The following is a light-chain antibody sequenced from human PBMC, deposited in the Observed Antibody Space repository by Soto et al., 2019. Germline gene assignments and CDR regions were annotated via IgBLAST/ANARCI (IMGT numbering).Light chain of an antibody. CDR2: DAS. CDR1: QSVSSY. J-gene: IGKJ5*01. CDR3: QQRSNWPIT. V-gene: IGKV3-11*01. Sequence: EIVLTQSPATLSFSPGQTGTLSCRASQSVSSYLAWYQQKPGQAPRLLIYDASNRATGIPARFSGSGSGTDFTLTISSLEPEDFAVYYCQQRSNWPITFGQGTRLEIK.